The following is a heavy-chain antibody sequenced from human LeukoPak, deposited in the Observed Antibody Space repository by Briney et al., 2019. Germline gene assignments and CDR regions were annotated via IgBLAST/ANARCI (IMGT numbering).Heavy chain of an antibody. CDR1: GGTFSSYA. D-gene: IGHD3-16*02. J-gene: IGHJ4*02. V-gene: IGHV1-69*13. CDR3: AIPTYDYVWGSYREYYFDY. CDR2: IIPIFGTA. Sequence: GASVKVSCKASGGTFSSYAISWVRQAPGQGLEWMGGIIPIFGTANYAQKFQGRVTITADESTSTAYMELSRLRSDDTAVYYCAIPTYDYVWGSYREYYFDYWGQGTLVTVSS.